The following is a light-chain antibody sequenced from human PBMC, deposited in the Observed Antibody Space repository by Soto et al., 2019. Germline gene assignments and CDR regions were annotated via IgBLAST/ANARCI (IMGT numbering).Light chain of an antibody. Sequence: QSVLTQPASVSGSPGQSITISCTGTRSDVGSYNLVSWYQQHPAKAPKLMIYEVSKRPSGVSNRFSGSKSGNTASLTISGLQAEDEADYYCCSYAGSSSYVFGTGTKLTVL. CDR3: CSYAGSSSYV. CDR1: RSDVGSYNL. J-gene: IGLJ1*01. V-gene: IGLV2-23*02. CDR2: EVS.